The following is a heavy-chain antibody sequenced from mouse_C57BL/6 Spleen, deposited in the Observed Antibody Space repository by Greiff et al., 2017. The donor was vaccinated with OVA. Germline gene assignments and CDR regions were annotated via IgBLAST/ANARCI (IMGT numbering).Heavy chain of an antibody. CDR2: IYPRSGNT. Sequence: VQLQQSGAELARPGASVKLSCKASGYTFTSYGISWVKQRTGQGLEWIGEIYPRSGNTYYNEKFKGKATLTADKSSSTAYMERRSLTSEDSAVYFCARSEAPAEVYYAMDYWGQGTSVTVSS. V-gene: IGHV1-81*01. CDR3: ARSEAPAEVYYAMDY. J-gene: IGHJ4*01. CDR1: GYTFTSYG.